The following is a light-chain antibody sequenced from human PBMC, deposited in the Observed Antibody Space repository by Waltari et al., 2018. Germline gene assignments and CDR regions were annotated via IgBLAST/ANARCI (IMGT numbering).Light chain of an antibody. Sequence: SSELTQDPAVSVALGQTVRITCQGDSLKTYYPSWYQQKQGQAPVLVLYGDNKRPSGIPDRLSGYTSGNTGALTITGSQVEDEADEYCDSWDSSHSHGVFAGGTRLTVL. CDR2: GDN. V-gene: IGLV3-19*01. CDR3: DSWDSSHSHGV. CDR1: SLKTYY. J-gene: IGLJ2*01.